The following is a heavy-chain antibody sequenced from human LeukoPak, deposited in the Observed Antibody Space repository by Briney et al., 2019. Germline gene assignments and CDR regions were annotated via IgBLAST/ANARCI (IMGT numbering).Heavy chain of an antibody. D-gene: IGHD6-13*01. V-gene: IGHV3-21*01. J-gene: IGHJ4*02. CDR2: ISSSSSYI. Sequence: GGSLRLSCAASGFTFSSYSMNWVRQAPGKGLEWVSSISSSSSYIYYADSVKGRFTISRDNAKNSLYLQMNSLRAEDTAVYYCARDRPAAGLRPDYFDYWGQGTLVTVSS. CDR1: GFTFSSYS. CDR3: ARDRPAAGLRPDYFDY.